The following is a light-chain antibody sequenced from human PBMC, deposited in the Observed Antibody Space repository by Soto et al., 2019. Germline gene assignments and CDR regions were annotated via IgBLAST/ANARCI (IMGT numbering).Light chain of an antibody. J-gene: IGKJ4*01. CDR3: QQRSDWSSVT. Sequence: DIVLTQSPATLSLSPGDRATLSCMSSQSLGNYLAWYQQKPGQAPRLLIFDASNRATGIPARFSGSGSGTDFTLTISSLEPEDFAVYYCQQRSDWSSVTFGGGTKVDI. V-gene: IGKV3-11*01. CDR1: QSLGNY. CDR2: DAS.